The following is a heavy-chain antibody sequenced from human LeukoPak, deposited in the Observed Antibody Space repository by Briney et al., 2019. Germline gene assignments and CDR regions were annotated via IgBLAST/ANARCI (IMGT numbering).Heavy chain of an antibody. D-gene: IGHD1-1*01. CDR2: ISSSSSYI. Sequence: GGSLRLSCAASGFTFSSYSMNWVRQAPGKGLEWVSSISSSSSYIYYAASVKGRFTISRDNAKNSLYLQMNRLRAEDTAVYYCARERQLERLAFGKEGSAFDYWGQGTLVTVSS. J-gene: IGHJ4*02. CDR3: ARERQLERLAFGKEGSAFDY. V-gene: IGHV3-21*01. CDR1: GFTFSSYS.